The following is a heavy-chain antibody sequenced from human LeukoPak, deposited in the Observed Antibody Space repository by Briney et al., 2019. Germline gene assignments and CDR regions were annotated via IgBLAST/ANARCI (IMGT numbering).Heavy chain of an antibody. V-gene: IGHV4-31*03. Sequence: PSQTLSLTCTASGVTMRGAGFYWTWIRQRPGKGLEWIGYTYYSGTTYYNPSLESRVTISIDTSQSQFSLKMSSVTAADTAVYYCARDFWSGYGYFDSWGQGTLVTVPS. CDR1: GVTMRGAGFY. J-gene: IGHJ4*02. D-gene: IGHD3-3*01. CDR3: ARDFWSGYGYFDS. CDR2: TYYSGTT.